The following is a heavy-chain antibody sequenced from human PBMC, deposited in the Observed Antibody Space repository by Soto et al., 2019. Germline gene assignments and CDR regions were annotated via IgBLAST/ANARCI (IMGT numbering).Heavy chain of an antibody. V-gene: IGHV3-23*01. D-gene: IGHD3-10*01. J-gene: IGHJ4*02. CDR2: ISSTGDTS. CDR3: ARPRWGPMARDTFYFDY. CDR1: GFTFSSYA. Sequence: GGSLRLSCVTSGFTFSSYAMSWVRQSPGKGLEWVSSISSTGDTSYNADSVKGRFSISRDNVKNTVYLHWRSVKASDTAMYYCARPRWGPMARDTFYFDYWGQGTLVTVSS.